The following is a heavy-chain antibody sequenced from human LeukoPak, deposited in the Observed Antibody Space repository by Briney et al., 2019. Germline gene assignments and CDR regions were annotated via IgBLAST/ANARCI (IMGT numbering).Heavy chain of an antibody. CDR1: GGSSSGYY. Sequence: SETLSLTCVLYGGSSSGYYWSWIRQPPGKGLEWIGEINHSGSTNYNPSLKSRVTISVDTSKNQFSLKLSSVTAADTAVYYCARGGSGGYDYLFDYWGQGTLVTVSS. V-gene: IGHV4-34*01. CDR2: INHSGST. J-gene: IGHJ4*02. CDR3: ARGGSGGYDYLFDY. D-gene: IGHD5-12*01.